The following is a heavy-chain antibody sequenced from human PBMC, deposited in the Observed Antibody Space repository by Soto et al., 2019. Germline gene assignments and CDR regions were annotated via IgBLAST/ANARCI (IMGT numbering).Heavy chain of an antibody. CDR3: AKDVYLRGWYEDSAYYYYYYGMDV. V-gene: IGHV3-30*18. CDR2: ISYDGSNK. J-gene: IGHJ6*02. D-gene: IGHD6-19*01. CDR1: GFTFSSYG. Sequence: PGGSLRLSCAASGFTFSSYGMHWVRQAPGKGLEWVAVISYDGSNKYYADSVKGRFTISRDNSKNTLYLQMNSLRAEDTAVYYCAKDVYLRGWYEDSAYYYYYYGMDVWGQGTTVTVSS.